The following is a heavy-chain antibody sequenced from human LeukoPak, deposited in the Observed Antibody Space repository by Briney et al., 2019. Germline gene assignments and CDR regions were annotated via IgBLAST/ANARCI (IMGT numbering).Heavy chain of an antibody. CDR2: IGTSGSSI. D-gene: IGHD1-26*01. J-gene: IGHJ3*02. CDR1: EFTFSSYE. Sequence: VQPGGSLRLSCAASEFTFSSYEMSWVRQGPGKGLEWLSYIGTSGSSIYYADSVKGRFTISRDNGRRSLYLQMNSVRGEDTGVYFCARDKGATSAFDIWGQGTMVTVSS. CDR3: ARDKGATSAFDI. V-gene: IGHV3-48*03.